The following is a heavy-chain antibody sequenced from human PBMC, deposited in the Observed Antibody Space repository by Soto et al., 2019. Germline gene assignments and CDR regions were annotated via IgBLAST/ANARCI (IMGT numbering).Heavy chain of an antibody. CDR2: INSNGSST. CDR1: GFTFSSYW. CDR3: TRDGGGNYYYGMDV. V-gene: IGHV3-74*01. Sequence: EVQLVESGGGLVQRGGSLRLSCAASGFTFSSYWMHWVRQAPGKGLVWVSRINSNGSSTSYADSVKGRFTISRDNAKNTLYLQMNSLRAEDTAVYYCTRDGGGNYYYGMDVWGQGTTVTVSS. J-gene: IGHJ6*02. D-gene: IGHD2-15*01.